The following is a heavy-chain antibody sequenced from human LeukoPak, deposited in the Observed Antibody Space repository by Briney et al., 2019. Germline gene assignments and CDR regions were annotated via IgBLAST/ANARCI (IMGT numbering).Heavy chain of an antibody. D-gene: IGHD2-21*02. V-gene: IGHV1-8*01. J-gene: IGHJ4*02. CDR3: ARGPCIGGDCYSYYFDY. CDR1: GYTFTSYD. CDR2: MNPNSGNT. Sequence: ASVKVSCKASGYTFTSYDINWVRQATGQGLEWMGWMNPNSGNTGYAQKFQGRVTMTRNTYISTAYMELSSLRSEDTAVYYCARGPCIGGDCYSYYFDYWGQGTLVTVSS.